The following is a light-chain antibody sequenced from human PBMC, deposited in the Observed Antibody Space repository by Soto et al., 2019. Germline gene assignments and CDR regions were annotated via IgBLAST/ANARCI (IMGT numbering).Light chain of an antibody. CDR3: QQYGSSP. V-gene: IGKV3-20*01. J-gene: IGKJ4*01. CDR1: QSVSSSY. Sequence: EIVLTQSPGTLSLSPGERATLSCRASQSVSSSYLAWYQQKPGQAHRLLIYGASSRATGIPDRFSGSGSGTDFTLTISRLEPEDFAVHYCQQYGSSPFGGGTKVEIK. CDR2: GAS.